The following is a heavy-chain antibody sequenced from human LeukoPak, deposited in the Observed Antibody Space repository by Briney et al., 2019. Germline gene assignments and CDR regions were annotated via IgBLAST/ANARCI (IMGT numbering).Heavy chain of an antibody. CDR2: IYYSGST. J-gene: IGHJ3*02. D-gene: IGHD2-2*01. V-gene: IGHV4-59*01. CDR3: ARGEDIVVVPAAPRLYAFDI. CDR1: GGSISSYY. Sequence: SETLSLTCTVSGGSISSYYWSWIRQPPGKGLEWIGYIYYSGSTNYNPSLKSRVTISVDTSKNQFSLKLSSVTAADTAVYYCARGEDIVVVPAAPRLYAFDIWGQGTMVTVSS.